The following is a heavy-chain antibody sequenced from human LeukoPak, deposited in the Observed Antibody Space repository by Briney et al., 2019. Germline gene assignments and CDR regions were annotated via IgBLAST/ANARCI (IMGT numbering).Heavy chain of an antibody. CDR1: GGSISSYY. J-gene: IGHJ4*02. Sequence: SETLSLTCTVSGGSISSYYWSWIRQPPGKGLEWIGYIYYSGSTNYNPFLKSRVTISVDTSKNQFSLKLSSVTAADTAVYYCARAGYSYGLHFDYWGQGTLVTVSS. CDR2: IYYSGST. V-gene: IGHV4-59*01. CDR3: ARAGYSYGLHFDY. D-gene: IGHD5-18*01.